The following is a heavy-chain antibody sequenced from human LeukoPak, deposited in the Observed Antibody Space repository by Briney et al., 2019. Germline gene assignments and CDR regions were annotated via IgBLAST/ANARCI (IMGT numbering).Heavy chain of an antibody. CDR3: ARRVTSNWFDP. J-gene: IGHJ5*02. D-gene: IGHD2-21*02. CDR2: MYYSGST. Sequence: KPSETLSLTCTVSGGSISSYYWSWIRQPPGKGLEWIGYMYYSGSTNYNPSLKSRVTISVDMSKNQFSLKVSSVTAADTAVYYCARRVTSNWFDPWGQGTLVTVSS. V-gene: IGHV4-59*08. CDR1: GGSISSYY.